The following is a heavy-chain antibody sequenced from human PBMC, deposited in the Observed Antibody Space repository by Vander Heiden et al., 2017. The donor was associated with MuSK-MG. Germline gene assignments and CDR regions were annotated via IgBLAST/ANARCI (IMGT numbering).Heavy chain of an antibody. CDR3: ARDQCSGNTCYSGYNYSYGMDV. J-gene: IGHJ6*02. CDR2: ISIDGSNR. CDR1: GFSFSSYS. Sequence: GFSFSSYSMHWVRQAPGKGLEWVAVISIDGSNRHYADSVEGRFTISRDNSKKMLTLQMNSLKAEDTAVFYCARDQCSGNTCYSGYNYSYGMDVWGQGTTVTVSS. D-gene: IGHD2-15*01. V-gene: IGHV3-30*04.